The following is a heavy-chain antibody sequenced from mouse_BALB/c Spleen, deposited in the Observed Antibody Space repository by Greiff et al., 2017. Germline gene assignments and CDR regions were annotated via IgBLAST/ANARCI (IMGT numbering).Heavy chain of an antibody. J-gene: IGHJ4*01. CDR3: VRDHGGYAMDY. CDR1: GFSLTSYD. V-gene: IGHV2-9-2*01. CDR2: IWTGGGT. Sequence: VMLVESGPGLVAPSQSLSITCTVSGFSLTSYDISWIRQPPGKGLEWLGVIWTGGGTNYNSAFMSRLSISKDNSKSQVFLKMNSLQTDDTAIYYCVRDHGGYAMDYWGQGTSVTVSS.